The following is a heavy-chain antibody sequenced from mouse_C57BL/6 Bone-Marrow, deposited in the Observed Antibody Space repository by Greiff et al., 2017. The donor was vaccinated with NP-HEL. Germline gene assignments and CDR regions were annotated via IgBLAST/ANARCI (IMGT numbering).Heavy chain of an antibody. CDR3: TTDYYGSRAWFAY. J-gene: IGHJ3*01. CDR2: IDPENGDT. Sequence: VQLQQSGAELVRPGASVKLSCTASGFNIKDDDMHWVKQRPEQGLEWIGWIDPENGDTEYASKFQGKATITADTSSNTAYLQLSSLTSEDTAVYYCTTDYYGSRAWFAYWGQGTLVTVSA. CDR1: GFNIKDDD. V-gene: IGHV14-4*01. D-gene: IGHD1-1*01.